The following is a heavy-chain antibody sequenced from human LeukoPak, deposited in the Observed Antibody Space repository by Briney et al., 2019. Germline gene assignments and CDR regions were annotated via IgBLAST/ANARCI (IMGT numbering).Heavy chain of an antibody. V-gene: IGHV4-39*01. J-gene: IGHJ5*02. Sequence: SETLSLTCTVSGDSISSSRYYWGWIRQPPGKGLEWIGSISYSESTYYNPSLKSRVTVSVDTSKNQFSLNLSSVTAADTAIYYCARLAWGANWFDPWSQGTLVTVSS. CDR1: GDSISSSRYY. CDR2: ISYSEST. CDR3: ARLAWGANWFDP. D-gene: IGHD3-16*01.